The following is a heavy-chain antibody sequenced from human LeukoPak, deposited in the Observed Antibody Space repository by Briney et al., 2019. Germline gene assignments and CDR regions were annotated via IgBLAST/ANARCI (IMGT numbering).Heavy chain of an antibody. V-gene: IGHV1-46*01. J-gene: IGHJ6*02. CDR1: GYTFTNYY. D-gene: IGHD5-12*01. CDR3: ARDAGYSGYDRTYGMDV. CDR2: MNPNGGST. Sequence: ASVKVSRKASGYTFTNYYLHGVRQAPRQEREWVGIMNPNGGSTHHAQKFQGRVTLIRDTSTSTVYMQLSSLRSADTAVYYCARDAGYSGYDRTYGMDVWGQGTTVTVSS.